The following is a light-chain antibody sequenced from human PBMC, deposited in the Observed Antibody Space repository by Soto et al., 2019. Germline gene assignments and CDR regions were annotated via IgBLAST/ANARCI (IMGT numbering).Light chain of an antibody. V-gene: IGLV2-8*01. CDR1: SSDVGAYNY. CDR2: EVT. CDR3: TSYVGNNIWV. Sequence: QSALTQPPSASGSPGQSVTISCTGTSSDVGAYNYVSWYQQYPGEAPKLMIYEVTKRPSGVPDRFSGSKSGNTASLTVSGLQAEDEADYYCTSYVGNNIWVFGGGTKLTVL. J-gene: IGLJ3*02.